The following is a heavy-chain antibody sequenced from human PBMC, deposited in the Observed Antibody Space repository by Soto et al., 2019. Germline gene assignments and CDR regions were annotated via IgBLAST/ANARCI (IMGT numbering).Heavy chain of an antibody. D-gene: IGHD5-12*01. CDR3: ARHHGPTTSENWFDP. V-gene: IGHV1-18*01. Sequence: AAVKVSCKGSGYTFFTYDISWLRQAAGQGLEWMGWISTYSGATKYAQKFQGRVTMTTDTSTTTAYLEIRSLSSDETAVYYCARHHGPTTSENWFDPWGQGTLVTVSS. CDR1: GYTFFTYD. CDR2: ISTYSGAT. J-gene: IGHJ5*02.